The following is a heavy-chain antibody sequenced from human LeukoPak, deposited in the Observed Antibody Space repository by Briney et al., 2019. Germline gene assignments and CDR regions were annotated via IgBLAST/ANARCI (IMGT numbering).Heavy chain of an antibody. Sequence: PGGSLRLSCAASGFTFSSYEMNWVRQAPGKGLEWVSYISSSGTGYYTDSVKGRATISRDNAKNSLYLQMNSLRAEDTAVYYCARPAYCGGNCYYFPDYWGQGTLVTVSS. V-gene: IGHV3-48*03. CDR2: ISSSGTG. D-gene: IGHD2-21*02. CDR3: ARPAYCGGNCYYFPDY. J-gene: IGHJ4*02. CDR1: GFTFSSYE.